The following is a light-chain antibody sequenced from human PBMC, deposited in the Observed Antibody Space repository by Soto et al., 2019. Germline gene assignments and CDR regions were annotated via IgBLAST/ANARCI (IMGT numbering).Light chain of an antibody. V-gene: IGLV2-14*01. CDR2: EVN. Sequence: QSALTQPASLSGSPGQSITISCTGTSSDLSDYNFVSWYQQHPGNAPKLMIYEVNHRPSGVSNRFSGSKSGNTAPLTISGLQAEDEADYYCSSYTTTNTWVFGGGTKLTVL. CDR1: SSDLSDYNF. J-gene: IGLJ3*02. CDR3: SSYTTTNTWV.